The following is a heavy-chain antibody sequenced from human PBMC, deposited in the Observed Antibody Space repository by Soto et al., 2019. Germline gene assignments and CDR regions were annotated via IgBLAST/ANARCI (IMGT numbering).Heavy chain of an antibody. J-gene: IGHJ4*02. V-gene: IGHV1-58*01. CDR3: AAGTCYDFCSGYPKDFDY. D-gene: IGHD3-3*01. Sequence: SENVSCKASAFTFTSSTVQWVRQARGQRLELIGWIAFGSGITKXAQKFQERVXITRDISTMSTXMELRXPRSEDTAVYYCAAGTCYDFCSGYPKDFDYXGPG. CDR1: AFTFTSST. CDR2: IAFGSGIT.